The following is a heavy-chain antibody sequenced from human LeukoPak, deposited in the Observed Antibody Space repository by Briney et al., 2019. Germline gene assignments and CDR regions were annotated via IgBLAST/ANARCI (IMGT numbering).Heavy chain of an antibody. V-gene: IGHV6-1*01. D-gene: IGHD1-7*01. CDR3: ARDWGELELRLDY. J-gene: IGHJ4*02. Sequence: SAXXXWIRQSPSRGLEWVGRTYYRSKWYNDYAVSVKSRITINPDTSKNQFSLQLNSVTPEDTAVYYCARDWGELELRLDYWGQGTLVTVSS. CDR2: TYYRSKWYN. CDR1: SAX.